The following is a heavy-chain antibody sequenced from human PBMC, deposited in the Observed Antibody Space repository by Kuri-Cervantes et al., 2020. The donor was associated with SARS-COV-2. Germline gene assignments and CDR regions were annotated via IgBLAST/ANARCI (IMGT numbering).Heavy chain of an antibody. CDR1: GFTFSSYA. J-gene: IGHJ4*02. Sequence: GESLKISCSASGFTFSSYAMHWVRQAPGKGLEYVSAISSNGGSTYYADSVKGRFTISRDNSKNTLYLQMNSLRAEDTAVYYCAKEAKIVVDYWGQGTLVTVSS. CDR2: ISSNGGST. CDR3: AKEAKIVVDY. V-gene: IGHV3-64*04. D-gene: IGHD1-26*01.